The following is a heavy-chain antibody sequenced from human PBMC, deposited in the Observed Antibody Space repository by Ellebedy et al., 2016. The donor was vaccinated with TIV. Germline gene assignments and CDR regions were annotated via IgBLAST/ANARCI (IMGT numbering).Heavy chain of an antibody. J-gene: IGHJ4*02. Sequence: MPSETQSLTCAVSGGFISNYYWTWIRQSPETGLEWIGYIYHSGSNGSNPSLKSRVTISVDTPKNQFSLKLNSVTAADTAVYYCARGAPFPYYFDSWGQGLLVTVSS. CDR2: IYHSGSN. CDR3: ARGAPFPYYFDS. V-gene: IGHV4-59*01. CDR1: GGFISNYY.